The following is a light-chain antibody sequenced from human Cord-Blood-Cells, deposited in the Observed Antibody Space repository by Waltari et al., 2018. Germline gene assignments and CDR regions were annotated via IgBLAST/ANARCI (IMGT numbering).Light chain of an antibody. CDR2: EGS. CDR3: CSSAGSSWV. CDR1: SSDCGSYNL. Sequence: QSALTQHSSASGSPGQSITISCTGTSSDCGSYNLVSWYQQHPGKAPKRMIYEGSKQPSGVSNRFSGSKSGNTASLTISGLQAEDEADYYCCSSAGSSWVFGGGTKLTVL. V-gene: IGLV2-23*01. J-gene: IGLJ3*02.